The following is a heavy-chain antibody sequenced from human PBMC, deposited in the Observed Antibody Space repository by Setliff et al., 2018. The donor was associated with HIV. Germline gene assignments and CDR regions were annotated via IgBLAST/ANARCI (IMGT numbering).Heavy chain of an antibody. J-gene: IGHJ2*01. CDR2: FHYRGSP. V-gene: IGHV4-59*01. CDR1: GDSFNNYH. Sequence: SETLSLTCTVSGDSFNNYHWSWIRQPPGEGLEFLGFFHYRGSPIYNPSLKSRVKISVDTSKNQFSLNLTSVTAADTAVYYCARSVARDYWYFGHWGRGTLVTAPQ. CDR3: ARSVARDYWYFGH. D-gene: IGHD6-6*01.